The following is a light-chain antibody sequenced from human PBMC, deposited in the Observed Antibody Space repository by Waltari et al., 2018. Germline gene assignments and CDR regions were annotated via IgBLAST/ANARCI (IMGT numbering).Light chain of an antibody. V-gene: IGKV1-8*01. CDR2: AAS. Sequence: ANRITQSPPHLPAPPGDRATTTCRASQGISSYLPWYQQKPGKAPKLLIYAASTLQSGVPSRFSGSGSGTDFTLTISCLQSEDFATYYCQQYYSYPLFTFGPGTKVDIK. J-gene: IGKJ3*01. CDR1: QGISSY. CDR3: QQYYSYPLFT.